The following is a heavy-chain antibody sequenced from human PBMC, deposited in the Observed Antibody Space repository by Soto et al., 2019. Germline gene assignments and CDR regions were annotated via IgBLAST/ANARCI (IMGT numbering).Heavy chain of an antibody. CDR2: IYYSGST. V-gene: IGHV4-39*01. J-gene: IGHJ4*02. CDR3: ARHGGSGVDY. Sequence: QLQLQESGPGLVKPSETLSLTCTVSGGSISSSSYYWGWIRQPPGKGLEWIGSIYYSGSTYYNPSLKSRVTTSVDTSKNQFSLKLSSVTAADTAVYYCARHGGSGVDYWGQGTLVTVSS. CDR1: GGSISSSSYY. D-gene: IGHD6-19*01.